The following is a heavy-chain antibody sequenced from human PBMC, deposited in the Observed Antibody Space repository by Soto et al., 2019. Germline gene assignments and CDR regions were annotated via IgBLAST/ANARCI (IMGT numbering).Heavy chain of an antibody. Sequence: QVQLVQSGAEVKKPGSSVKVSCKASVGTFSSYSTNCVRQAPGQGLEWMGEIIPKYGTANYAQKFQGRVTITADESTSTAYMELSSLRADDTAVYYCARDGGRHAGGIDYWGQGTLVTFSS. CDR3: ARDGGRHAGGIDY. D-gene: IGHD1-26*01. J-gene: IGHJ4*02. CDR2: IIPKYGTA. CDR1: VGTFSSYS. V-gene: IGHV1-69*01.